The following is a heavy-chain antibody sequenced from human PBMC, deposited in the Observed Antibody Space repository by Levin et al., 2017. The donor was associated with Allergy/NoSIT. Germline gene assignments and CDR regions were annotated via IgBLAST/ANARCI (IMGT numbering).Heavy chain of an antibody. CDR3: ARDMRGIAAAATTEKHYYYYMGV. CDR1: GYTFTSYG. D-gene: IGHD6-13*01. J-gene: IGHJ6*03. CDR2: ISAYNGNT. Sequence: ASVKVSCKASGYTFTSYGISWVRQAPGQGLEWMGWISAYNGNTNYAQKLQGRVTMTTDTSTSTAYMELRSLRSDDTAVYYCARDMRGIAAAATTEKHYYYYMGVWGKGTTVTVSS. V-gene: IGHV1-18*01.